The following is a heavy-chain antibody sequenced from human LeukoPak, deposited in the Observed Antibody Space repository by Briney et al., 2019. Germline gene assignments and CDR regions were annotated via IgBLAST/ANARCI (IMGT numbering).Heavy chain of an antibody. D-gene: IGHD3-22*01. CDR3: ARGPAINYYDSSGYRLGYYFDY. CDR1: GYTFTSYD. V-gene: IGHV1-8*03. J-gene: IGHJ4*02. Sequence: SVKVSCKASGYTFTSYDINWVRQATGQGLEWMGRMNPNSGNTGYAQKFQGRVTITRNTSISTAYMELSSLRSEDTAVYYCARGPAINYYDSSGYRLGYYFDYWGQGTLVTVSS. CDR2: MNPNSGNT.